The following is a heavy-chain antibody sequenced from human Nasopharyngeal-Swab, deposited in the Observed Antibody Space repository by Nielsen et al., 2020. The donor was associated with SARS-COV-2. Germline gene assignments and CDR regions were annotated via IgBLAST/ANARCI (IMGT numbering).Heavy chain of an antibody. Sequence: GESLKISCAASGFTFSSYSMNWVRQAPGKGLEWVSSVSSSSSYIYYADSVKGRFTISRDNAKNSLYLQMNSLRAEDTAVYYCASPPSFPWWGQGTTVTVSS. J-gene: IGHJ6*02. CDR3: ASPPSFPW. V-gene: IGHV3-21*01. CDR1: GFTFSSYS. CDR2: VSSSSSYI.